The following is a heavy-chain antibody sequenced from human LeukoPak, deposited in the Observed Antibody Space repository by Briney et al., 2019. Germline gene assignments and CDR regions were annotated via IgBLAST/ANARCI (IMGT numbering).Heavy chain of an antibody. J-gene: IGHJ4*02. Sequence: GGSLRLSCAASGFTFSSYSMNWVRQALGKGLEWVSSITGNGVTTYYADSVKGRFTISRDNSKNILFLQMNSLGAEDSASYFCAKERRRVDTSMIRSYYFDSWGQGTPVTVSS. D-gene: IGHD3-16*01. V-gene: IGHV3-23*01. CDR1: GFTFSSYS. CDR2: ITGNGVTT. CDR3: AKERRRVDTSMIRSYYFDS.